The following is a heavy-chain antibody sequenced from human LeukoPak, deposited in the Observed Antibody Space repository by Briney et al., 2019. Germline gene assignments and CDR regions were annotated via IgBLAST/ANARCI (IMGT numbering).Heavy chain of an antibody. CDR1: GASINSGDCF. CDR2: IYYSGTT. J-gene: IGHJ6*04. V-gene: IGHV4-30-4*01. D-gene: IGHD2-2*01. Sequence: SETLSLTCPVSGASINSGDCFWSWIRQPPGKGLEWIAYIYYSGTTYYNPTLKRRVTISAATSKNQCTLKLCSLTVADSAVYYCARGPKYQLHTHYFYYGMDVWGKGTTVTVAS. CDR3: ARGPKYQLHTHYFYYGMDV.